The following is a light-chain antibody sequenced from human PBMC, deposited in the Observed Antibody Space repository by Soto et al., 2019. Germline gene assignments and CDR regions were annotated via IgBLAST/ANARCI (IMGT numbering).Light chain of an antibody. Sequence: YELTQPPSVSVAPGQTATISCGGTNIGYKSVHWYQQRPGQAPVRVVYDDNRRPSGIPERFSGSNSGNTATMTISRVEAGDEADYYCQLWDSSSYHHVFGTGTKVTVL. CDR1: NIGYKS. CDR3: QLWDSSSYHHV. CDR2: DDN. J-gene: IGLJ1*01. V-gene: IGLV3-21*02.